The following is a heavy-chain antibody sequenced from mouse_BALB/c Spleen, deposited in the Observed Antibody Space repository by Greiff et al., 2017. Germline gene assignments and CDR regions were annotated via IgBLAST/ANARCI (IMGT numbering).Heavy chain of an antibody. CDR2: ISSGGST. J-gene: IGHJ4*01. CDR1: GFTFSSYA. CDR3: ARGRDGYYAMDY. V-gene: IGHV5-6-5*01. Sequence: EVKLMESGGGLVKPGGSLKLSCAASGFTFSSYAMSWVRQTPEKRLEWVASISSGGSTYYPDSVKGRFTISRDNARNILYLQMSSLRSEDTAMYYCARGRDGYYAMDYWGQGTSVTVSS.